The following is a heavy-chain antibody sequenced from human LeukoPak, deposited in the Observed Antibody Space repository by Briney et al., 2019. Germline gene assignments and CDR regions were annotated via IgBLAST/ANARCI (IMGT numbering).Heavy chain of an antibody. D-gene: IGHD5-12*01. CDR3: ARGNAGGHDLGYYYYYMDV. CDR1: GGSFSGYY. J-gene: IGHJ6*03. V-gene: IGHV4-34*01. Sequence: SETLSLTCAVYGGSFSGYYWSWIRQPPGKGLEWIGQINHSGSTNYNPSLKSRVAISVDTSKNQFSLKLSSVTAADTAVYFCARGNAGGHDLGYYYYYMDVWGKGTTVTGSS. CDR2: INHSGST.